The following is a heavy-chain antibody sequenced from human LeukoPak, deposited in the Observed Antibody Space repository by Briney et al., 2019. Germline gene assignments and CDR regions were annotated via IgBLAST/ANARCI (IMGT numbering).Heavy chain of an antibody. D-gene: IGHD3-10*01. CDR1: GFTFSSYS. V-gene: IGHV3-21*01. Sequence: GGSLRLSCAASGFTFSSYSMNWVRQAPGKGLEWVSSISSSSSYIYCADSVKGRFTISRDNAKNSLYLQMNSLRAEDTAVYYCARAGFGEFLYYYYGMDVWGQGTTVTVSS. J-gene: IGHJ6*02. CDR3: ARAGFGEFLYYYYGMDV. CDR2: ISSSSSYI.